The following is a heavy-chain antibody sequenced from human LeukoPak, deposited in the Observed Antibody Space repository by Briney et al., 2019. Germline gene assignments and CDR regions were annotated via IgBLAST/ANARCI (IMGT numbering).Heavy chain of an antibody. CDR2: ISSSGSTI. Sequence: PGGSLRLSCAASGFTFSSYEMNWVRQAPGKGLEWVSYISSSGSTIYYADSVKGRFTISRDNAKNSLYLQMNSLRAEDTAVYYCAREGVAVAGPNYYYGMDVWGQGTTVTVSS. V-gene: IGHV3-48*03. D-gene: IGHD6-19*01. CDR3: AREGVAVAGPNYYYGMDV. J-gene: IGHJ6*02. CDR1: GFTFSSYE.